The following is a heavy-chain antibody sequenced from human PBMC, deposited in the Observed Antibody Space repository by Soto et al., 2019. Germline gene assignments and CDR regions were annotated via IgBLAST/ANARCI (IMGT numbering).Heavy chain of an antibody. Sequence: SVKVSCKASGGTFSSYAISWVRQAPGQGLEWMGGIIPIFGTANYAQKFQGRVTITADESTSTAYMELSSLKAADTAMYYCATYIAAAGSFRARYYGMDVWGQGTTVTVSS. D-gene: IGHD6-13*01. CDR3: ATYIAAAGSFRARYYGMDV. J-gene: IGHJ6*02. CDR2: IIPIFGTA. V-gene: IGHV1-69*13. CDR1: GGTFSSYA.